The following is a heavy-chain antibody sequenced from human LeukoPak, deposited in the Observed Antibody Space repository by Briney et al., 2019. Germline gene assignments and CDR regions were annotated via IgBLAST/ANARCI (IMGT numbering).Heavy chain of an antibody. J-gene: IGHJ4*02. V-gene: IGHV4-39*07. Sequence: SETLSLTCTVSGGSISSSSYYWGWIRQPPGKGLEWIGSIYYSGSTYYNPSLKSRVTISVDTSKNQFSLKLSSVTAADTAVYYCARGDYVWGSYPTWGQGTLVTVSS. CDR2: IYYSGST. CDR3: ARGDYVWGSYPT. CDR1: GGSISSSSYY. D-gene: IGHD3-16*02.